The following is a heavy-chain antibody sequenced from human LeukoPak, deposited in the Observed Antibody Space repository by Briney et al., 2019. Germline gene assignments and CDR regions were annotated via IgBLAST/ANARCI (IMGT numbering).Heavy chain of an antibody. CDR2: IYHSGST. D-gene: IGHD2-2*01. J-gene: IGHJ4*02. CDR3: ARAVLGYCSSTSCYFWYYFDY. Sequence: SETLSLTCTVSGYSISSGYYWGWIRQPPGKGLEWIGSIYHSGSTYYNPSLKSRVTISVDTSKNQFSLKLSSVTAADTAVYYCARAVLGYCSSTSCYFWYYFDYWGQGTLVTVSS. V-gene: IGHV4-38-2*02. CDR1: GYSISSGYY.